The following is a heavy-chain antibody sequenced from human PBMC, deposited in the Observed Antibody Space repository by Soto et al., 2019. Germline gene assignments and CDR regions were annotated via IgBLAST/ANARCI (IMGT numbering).Heavy chain of an antibody. V-gene: IGHV1-69*06. CDR2: IIPIFGTR. Sequence: QVQLVHSGAEVKKPGSSVKVSCQASGGTLSSYAINWGRQAPGQELEWMGGIIPIFGTRKYAQKFQGRVTITADKSTSTAHMELSSLRSEDTAVYYCARGLTPTYDYHYGMDVWGQGTTVTVSS. CDR3: ARGLTPTYDYHYGMDV. CDR1: GGTLSSYA. J-gene: IGHJ6*02. D-gene: IGHD7-27*01.